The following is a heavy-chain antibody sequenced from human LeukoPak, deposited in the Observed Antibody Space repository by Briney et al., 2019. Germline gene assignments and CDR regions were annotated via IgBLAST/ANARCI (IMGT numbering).Heavy chain of an antibody. CDR2: MWDDGTNE. D-gene: IGHD4-17*01. Sequence: GGSLRLSCTASGFNFGIYGMHWVRQAPGKGLEWVAVMWDDGTNEYYVESVKGRFTISRDNSKNTLYLQMNSLRAEDTAVYYCAREGGEPRAVTTSAFDIWGQGTMVTVSS. CDR3: AREGGEPRAVTTSAFDI. CDR1: GFNFGIYG. V-gene: IGHV3-33*01. J-gene: IGHJ3*02.